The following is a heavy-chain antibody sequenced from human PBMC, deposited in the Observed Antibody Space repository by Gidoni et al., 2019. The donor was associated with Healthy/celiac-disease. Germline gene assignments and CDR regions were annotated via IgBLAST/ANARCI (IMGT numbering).Heavy chain of an antibody. CDR2: ISYDGSNK. V-gene: IGHV3-30*03. J-gene: IGHJ4*02. CDR3: ARDPDQLASFDY. Sequence: QVQLVESGSSEVQPGRSLRLSCAASGFTFSSYGMHWVRTAPGKGLEWVAVISYDGSNKYYADSVKGRFTISRDNSKNTLYLQMNSLRAEDTALYYCARDPDQLASFDYWGQGTLVTVSS. CDR1: GFTFSSYG. D-gene: IGHD2-2*01.